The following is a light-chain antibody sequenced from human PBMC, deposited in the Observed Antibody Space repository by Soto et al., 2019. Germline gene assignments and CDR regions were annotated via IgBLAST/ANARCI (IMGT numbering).Light chain of an antibody. CDR1: SSDVGGYNY. J-gene: IGLJ2*01. V-gene: IGLV2-14*01. Sequence: QSVLTQPASVSGSPGQLITISCTGTSSDVGGYNYVSWYQQHPGKAPKLMIYDVSNRPSGVSDRFSGSKSGNTASLTISGLQAEDEADYYCSSYTSTSTGVVFGGGTKVTVL. CDR2: DVS. CDR3: SSYTSTSTGVV.